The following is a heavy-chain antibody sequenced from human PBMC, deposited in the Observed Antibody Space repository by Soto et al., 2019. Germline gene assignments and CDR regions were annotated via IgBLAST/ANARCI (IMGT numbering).Heavy chain of an antibody. CDR3: ARYYDYYHGMDV. CDR1: GYTFTSYD. V-gene: IGHV1-8*01. J-gene: IGHJ6*02. CDR2: MNPNSGYT. Sequence: ASVKVSCKASGYTFTSYDIHWMRQATGQGLEWMGWMNPNSGYTDYAQKFQGRVTLTRDTSASAVYMELSSLRSEDTAVYYCARYYDYYHGMDVWGQGTTVTVSS.